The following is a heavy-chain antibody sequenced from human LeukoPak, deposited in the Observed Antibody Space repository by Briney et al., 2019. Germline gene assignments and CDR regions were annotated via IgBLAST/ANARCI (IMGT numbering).Heavy chain of an antibody. CDR3: ARGYAYYDFWSGYWMDV. CDR2: ISYDGSNK. D-gene: IGHD3-3*01. V-gene: IGHV3-30-3*01. CDR1: GFTFSSYA. J-gene: IGHJ6*04. Sequence: GRSLRLSCAASGFTFSSYAMHWVRQAPGKGLEWVAVISYDGSNKYYADSVKGRFTIFRDNSKNTLYLQMNSLRAEDTAVYYCARGYAYYDFWSGYWMDVWGKGTTVTVSS.